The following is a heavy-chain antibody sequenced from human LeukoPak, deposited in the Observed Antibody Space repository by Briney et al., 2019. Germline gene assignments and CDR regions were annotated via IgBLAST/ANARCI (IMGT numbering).Heavy chain of an antibody. D-gene: IGHD4-17*01. CDR3: ARDSVNYGDYQIRRIFDY. Sequence: PGGSLTLSCAASAFTFSNYYMSWISQAPGKGLEWVSYISSSGSTIYYADSVKGRFTISRDNAKNSLYLQMNSLRAEDTAVYYCARDSVNYGDYQIRRIFDYWGQGTLVTVSS. V-gene: IGHV3-11*01. CDR1: AFTFSNYY. CDR2: ISSSGSTI. J-gene: IGHJ4*02.